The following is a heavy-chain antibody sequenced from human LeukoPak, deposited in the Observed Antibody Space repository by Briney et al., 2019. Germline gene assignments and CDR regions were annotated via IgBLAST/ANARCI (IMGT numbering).Heavy chain of an antibody. J-gene: IGHJ4*02. D-gene: IGHD5-18*01. CDR1: GFTFSSYW. CDR2: INEDASET. Sequence: GGSLRLSCAASGFTFSSYWMSWVRQAPGKGLEWVANINEDASETHYVDSVKGRFTISRDNSKNTLYLQMNSLRAEDTAVYYCAKAGYSYDHWGQGTLVTVSS. CDR3: AKAGYSYDH. V-gene: IGHV3-7*05.